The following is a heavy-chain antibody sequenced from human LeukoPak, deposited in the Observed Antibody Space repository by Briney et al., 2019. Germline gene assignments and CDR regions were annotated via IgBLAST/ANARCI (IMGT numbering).Heavy chain of an antibody. D-gene: IGHD5-18*01. V-gene: IGHV5-51*01. CDR2: IYPGDSDT. CDR1: GYRFTNNW. Sequence: GESLKISCKGSGYRFTNNWIGWVRQLPGKSLEWMGIIYPGDSDTRYSPPFQGQVTISADKSISTAYLQWSSLRASDTAMYYCAIEGYSYTDGFDIWGQGTMVTVSS. CDR3: AIEGYSYTDGFDI. J-gene: IGHJ3*02.